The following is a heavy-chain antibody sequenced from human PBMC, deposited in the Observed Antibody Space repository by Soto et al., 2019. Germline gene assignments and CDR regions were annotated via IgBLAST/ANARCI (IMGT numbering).Heavy chain of an antibody. CDR3: ARERWFSPLHYYYLLDV. V-gene: IGHV3-7*01. Sequence: VGSLRLSCVVSGFTFHNFWVTWVRQAPGKGLEWVANIHPDGSEAYYVDSLKGRFTISRDNGKNSLYLQMNNLRVEDTAVYYCARERWFSPLHYYYLLDVSGQGTTVTVSS. J-gene: IGHJ6*02. CDR1: GFTFHNFW. D-gene: IGHD2-15*01. CDR2: IHPDGSEA.